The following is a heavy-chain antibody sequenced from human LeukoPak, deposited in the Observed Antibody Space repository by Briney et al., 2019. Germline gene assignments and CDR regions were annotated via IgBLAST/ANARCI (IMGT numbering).Heavy chain of an antibody. J-gene: IGHJ2*01. V-gene: IGHV4-39*07. CDR1: GASVSGSAYY. Sequence: SETLSLTCTVSGASVSGSAYYWGWIRQPPGKGLEWIGNIYYSGSTYYNPSLKSRVTISVDTSKNQFSLNLSSVTAADTAVYYCARGTNPGNYWYFDLWGRGTLVTVSS. D-gene: IGHD1-7*01. CDR2: IYYSGST. CDR3: ARGTNPGNYWYFDL.